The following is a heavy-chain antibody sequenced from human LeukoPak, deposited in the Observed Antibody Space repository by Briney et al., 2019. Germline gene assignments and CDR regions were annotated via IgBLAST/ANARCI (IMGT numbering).Heavy chain of an antibody. V-gene: IGHV3-23*01. D-gene: IGHD6-19*01. CDR1: GFTFSSYG. Sequence: PGGPLRLSCAASGFTFSSYGMSWVRQAPGKGLEWVSAISSSGGSTYYADSVKGRFTISRDNAKNSLYLQMNSLRAEDTAVYYCARTPVEEQWLVDYWGQGTLVTVSS. CDR2: ISSSGGST. CDR3: ARTPVEEQWLVDY. J-gene: IGHJ4*02.